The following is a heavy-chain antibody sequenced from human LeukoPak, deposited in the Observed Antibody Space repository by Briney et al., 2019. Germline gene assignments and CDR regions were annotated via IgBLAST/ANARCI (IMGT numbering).Heavy chain of an antibody. V-gene: IGHV4-59*01. CDR2: IYYRGRT. CDR3: VMVDTASDACDI. J-gene: IGHJ3*02. Sequence: PWETLSLTCTVSGGPLSSYYWSWIRQPPGKGLEWIGYIYYRGRTNYSPSLKSRVTISVDTSKNQFSLKLSSVTAAATAVYYCVMVDTASDACDIWGQGTMVTVSS. D-gene: IGHD5-18*01. CDR1: GGPLSSYY.